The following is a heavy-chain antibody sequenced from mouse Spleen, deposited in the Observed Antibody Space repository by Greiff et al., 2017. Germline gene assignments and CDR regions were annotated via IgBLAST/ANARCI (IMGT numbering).Heavy chain of an antibody. Sequence: EVKLQESGPELVKPGASVKIPCKASGYTFTDYNMDWVKQSHGKSLEWIGDINPNNGGTIYNQKFKGKATLTVDKSSSTAYMELRSLTSEDTAVYYCARRDGNYGDWYFDVWGAGTTVTVSS. CDR3: ARRDGNYGDWYFDV. CDR1: GYTFTDYN. D-gene: IGHD2-1*01. V-gene: IGHV1-18*01. CDR2: INPNNGGT. J-gene: IGHJ1*01.